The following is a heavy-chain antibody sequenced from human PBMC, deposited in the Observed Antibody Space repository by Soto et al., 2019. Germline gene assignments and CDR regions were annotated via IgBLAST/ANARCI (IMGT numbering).Heavy chain of an antibody. CDR1: GCTFSRYT. J-gene: IGHJ6*02. V-gene: IGHV3-30-3*01. Sequence: SLRLSCAASGCTFSRYTMHWVRQAPGKGLEWVAVISYDGSNKYYADSVKGRFTISRDNSKNTLYLQMNSLRAEDTAVYYCAREGDCSSTSCYLINQMDVWGQGTTVTVSS. D-gene: IGHD2-2*01. CDR3: AREGDCSSTSCYLINQMDV. CDR2: ISYDGSNK.